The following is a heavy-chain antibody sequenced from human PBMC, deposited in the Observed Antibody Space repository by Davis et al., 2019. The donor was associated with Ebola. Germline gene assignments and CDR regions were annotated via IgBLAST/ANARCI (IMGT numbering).Heavy chain of an antibody. Sequence: MPSETLSLTCAVYGGSFSGYYWSWIRQPPGKGLEWIGEINHSGSTNYNPSLKSRITISVDTSKNQFSLKLSSVTAADTALYYCAKDNRRDFWSGYYPDYGMDVWGQGTTVTVSS. J-gene: IGHJ6*02. CDR1: GGSFSGYY. CDR2: INHSGST. D-gene: IGHD3-3*01. CDR3: AKDNRRDFWSGYYPDYGMDV. V-gene: IGHV4-34*01.